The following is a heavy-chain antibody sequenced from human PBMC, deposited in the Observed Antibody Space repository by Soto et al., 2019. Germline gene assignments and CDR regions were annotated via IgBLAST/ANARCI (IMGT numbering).Heavy chain of an antibody. V-gene: IGHV4-39*01. Sequence: NPSETLSLTCTVSGGSISSSSYYWGWIRQPPGKGLEWIGSIYYSGSTYYNPSLKSRVTISVDTSKNQFSLKLSSVTAADTAVYYCARNDYDYVWGSYRYTRAPTGWFDPWGQGTLVTVS. D-gene: IGHD3-16*02. CDR2: IYYSGST. J-gene: IGHJ5*02. CDR3: ARNDYDYVWGSYRYTRAPTGWFDP. CDR1: GGSISSSSYY.